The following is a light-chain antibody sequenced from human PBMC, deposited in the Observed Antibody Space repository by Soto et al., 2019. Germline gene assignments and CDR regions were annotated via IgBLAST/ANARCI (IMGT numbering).Light chain of an antibody. V-gene: IGKV3-20*01. Sequence: EIVLTQSPDTLSLSPGERATLSCRAIQSVSSTYLAWYQQKPGQAPRLLIYGASNRATGIPDRFSGSGSGTDFTLTINRLEPEDFAVYYCQQYGRSPRTFGQGTRVEIK. CDR1: QSVSSTY. CDR3: QQYGRSPRT. J-gene: IGKJ1*01. CDR2: GAS.